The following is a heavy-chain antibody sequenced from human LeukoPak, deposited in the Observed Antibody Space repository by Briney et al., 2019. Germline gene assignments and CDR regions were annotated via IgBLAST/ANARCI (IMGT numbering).Heavy chain of an antibody. J-gene: IGHJ4*02. CDR2: IYYSGST. CDR3: AGGDYYDSSGYLGPFDY. V-gene: IGHV4-59*08. Sequence: SETLSLTCTVSGGSISSYYWSWIRQPPGKGLEWIGYIYYSGSTNYNPSLKSRVTISVDTSKNQFSLKLSSVTAADTAVYYCAGGDYYDSSGYLGPFDYWGQGTLVTVSS. CDR1: GGSISSYY. D-gene: IGHD3-22*01.